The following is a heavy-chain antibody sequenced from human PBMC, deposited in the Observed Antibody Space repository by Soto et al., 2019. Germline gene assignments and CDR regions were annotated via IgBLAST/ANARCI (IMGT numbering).Heavy chain of an antibody. CDR2: IWFDGSNA. Sequence: QVQLVESGGGVVQPGRSLRLSCAASGFSFSNYAMHWVRQAPGKGLVWVAVIWFDGSNAFYADSVKGRFTISRDNSRNTLYLQMHSLRVEDTAMYYCATGTPKTADFDYWGQGTLVSVAS. V-gene: IGHV3-33*01. D-gene: IGHD1-1*01. CDR3: ATGTPKTADFDY. CDR1: GFSFSNYA. J-gene: IGHJ4*02.